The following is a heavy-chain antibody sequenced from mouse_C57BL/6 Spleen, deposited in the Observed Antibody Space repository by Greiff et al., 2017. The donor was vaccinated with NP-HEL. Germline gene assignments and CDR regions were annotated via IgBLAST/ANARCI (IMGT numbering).Heavy chain of an antibody. J-gene: IGHJ2*01. CDR1: GYTFTSYW. V-gene: IGHV1-52*01. Sequence: VQLQQPGAELVRPGSSVKLSCKASGYTFTSYWMHWVKQRPIQGLEWIGNIDPSDSETHYNQKFKDKATLTVDKSSSTAYMQLSSLTSEDSAVYYCARDYGSSEYFDYWGQGTTLTVSS. CDR3: ARDYGSSEYFDY. CDR2: IDPSDSET. D-gene: IGHD1-1*01.